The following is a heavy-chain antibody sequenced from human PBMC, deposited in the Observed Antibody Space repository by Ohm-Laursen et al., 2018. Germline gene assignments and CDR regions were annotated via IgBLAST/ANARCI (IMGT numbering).Heavy chain of an antibody. V-gene: IGHV3-53*01. Sequence: GSLRLSCTASGFTASSNCMSWVRQAPGKGLEWVSVIYTGGSTYYADSVKGRFTISRDNSKNTLYLQMNSLRAEDTAVYYCARAGYGDSPGEFDYWGQGTLVTVSS. CDR2: IYTGGST. CDR1: GFTASSNC. D-gene: IGHD4-17*01. CDR3: ARAGYGDSPGEFDY. J-gene: IGHJ4*02.